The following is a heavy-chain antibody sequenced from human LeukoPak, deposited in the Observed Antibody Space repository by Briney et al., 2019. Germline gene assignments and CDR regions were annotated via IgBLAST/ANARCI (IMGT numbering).Heavy chain of an antibody. Sequence: GGSLRLSCAASGFTFSNYWMHWVRQAPGKGPVWVSRVNSDGNITTYADSVKGRFSISRDNAKNALYLHMNSLRAEDTAMYYRARELSGGSSRHFDYWGQGTLVTVSS. CDR1: GFTFSNYW. J-gene: IGHJ4*02. V-gene: IGHV3-74*01. CDR2: VNSDGNIT. CDR3: ARELSGGSSRHFDY. D-gene: IGHD2-15*01.